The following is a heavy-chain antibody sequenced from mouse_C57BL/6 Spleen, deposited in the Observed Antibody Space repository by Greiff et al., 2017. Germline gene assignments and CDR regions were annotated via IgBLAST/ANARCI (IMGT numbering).Heavy chain of an antibody. J-gene: IGHJ3*01. Sequence: EVQLVESGGGLVKPGGSLKLSCAASGFTFSDYGMHWVRQAPEKGLEWVAYISSGSSTIYYAYSVKGRFTISIDNAKNTLFLQMTSMRFKATAIYYCAGPFYYDYLPFAYWGQGTLVTVSA. CDR1: GFTFSDYG. V-gene: IGHV5-17*01. D-gene: IGHD2-4*01. CDR2: ISSGSSTI. CDR3: AGPFYYDYLPFAY.